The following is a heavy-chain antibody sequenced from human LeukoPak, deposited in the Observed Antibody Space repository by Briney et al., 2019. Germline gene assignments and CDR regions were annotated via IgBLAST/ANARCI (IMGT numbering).Heavy chain of an antibody. CDR3: ARDLAADYYDSSGYDC. CDR2: IKQDGSEK. CDR1: GFTFSSYW. Sequence: PGGSLRLSCAASGFTFSSYWMSWVRRAPGKGLEWVANIKQDGSEKYYVDSVKGRFTISRDNAKNSLYLQMNSLRAEDTAVYYCARDLAADYYDSSGYDCWGQGTLVTVSS. J-gene: IGHJ4*02. V-gene: IGHV3-7*01. D-gene: IGHD3-22*01.